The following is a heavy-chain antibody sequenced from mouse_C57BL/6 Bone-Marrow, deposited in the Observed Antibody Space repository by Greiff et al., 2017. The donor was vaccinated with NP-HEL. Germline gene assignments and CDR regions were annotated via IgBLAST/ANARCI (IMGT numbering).Heavy chain of an antibody. Sequence: EVQRVESGAELVKPGASVKLSCTASGFNIKDYYMHWVKQRTEQGLEWIGRIDPEDGETKYAPKFQGKATITADTSSNTAYLQLSSLTSEDTAVYYCAREFITTVVDLYAMDYWGQGTSVTVSS. D-gene: IGHD1-1*01. CDR3: AREFITTVVDLYAMDY. CDR1: GFNIKDYY. V-gene: IGHV14-2*01. CDR2: IDPEDGET. J-gene: IGHJ4*01.